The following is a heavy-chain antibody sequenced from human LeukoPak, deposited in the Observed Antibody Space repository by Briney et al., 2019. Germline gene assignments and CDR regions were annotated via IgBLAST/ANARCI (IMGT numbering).Heavy chain of an antibody. CDR3: AKCACWGVIESDY. Sequence: PGGSLRLSCAGSGFTFSSFGMHWFRRAPGRGLGWVAFIRYGGSNKYYADSVKGRFTISRDNSKNTLYLQMNSLRAEDTAVYYCAKCACWGVIESDYWGQGTLVTVSS. CDR2: IRYGGSNK. V-gene: IGHV3-30*02. J-gene: IGHJ4*02. D-gene: IGHD3-16*02. CDR1: GFTFSSFG.